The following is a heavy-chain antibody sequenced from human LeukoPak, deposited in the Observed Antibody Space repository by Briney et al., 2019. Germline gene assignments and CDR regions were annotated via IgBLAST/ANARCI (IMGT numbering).Heavy chain of an antibody. CDR2: IDSDDYTT. Sequence: PGGSLRLSCSASGFSFSTYSMHWARQAPGKGLEFISTIDSDDYTTYYAESVKGRFTISRDNFKNTLYLQMASLRAEDSAVYYCVKPQGYYYDTTAFQVHGFDVWGRGTKVTVSS. J-gene: IGHJ3*01. CDR3: VKPQGYYYDTTAFQVHGFDV. V-gene: IGHV3-64D*06. D-gene: IGHD3-22*01. CDR1: GFSFSTYS.